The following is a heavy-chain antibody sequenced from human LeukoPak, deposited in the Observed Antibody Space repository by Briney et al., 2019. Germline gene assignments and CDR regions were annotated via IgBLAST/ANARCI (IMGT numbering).Heavy chain of an antibody. CDR1: GFTFSSYA. V-gene: IGHV3-23*01. CDR3: AKTTTELGSGWPDAFDI. D-gene: IGHD7-27*01. CDR2: ISGSGGST. Sequence: GGSLRLSCAASGFTFSSYAMSWVRQAPGKGLEWVSAISGSGGSTYYADSVKGRFTISRDNSKNTLYPQMNSLRAEDTAVYYCAKTTTELGSGWPDAFDIWGQGTMVTVSS. J-gene: IGHJ3*02.